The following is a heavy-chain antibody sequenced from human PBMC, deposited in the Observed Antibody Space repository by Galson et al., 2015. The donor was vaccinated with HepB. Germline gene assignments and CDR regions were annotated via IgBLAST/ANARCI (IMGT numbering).Heavy chain of an antibody. CDR1: GFTFSSYE. CDR3: AREGVTLVRGVTLAAADDAFDV. Sequence: SLRLSCAASGFTFSSYEMNWVRQAPGKGLEWVSYIGGSGSPIFYADSVKGRFTISRDDAKNSLYLQMSSLRAEDTAVYYCAREGVTLVRGVTLAAADDAFDVWAKGQWSSSPQ. D-gene: IGHD3-10*01. J-gene: IGHJ3*01. CDR2: IGGSGSPI. V-gene: IGHV3-48*03.